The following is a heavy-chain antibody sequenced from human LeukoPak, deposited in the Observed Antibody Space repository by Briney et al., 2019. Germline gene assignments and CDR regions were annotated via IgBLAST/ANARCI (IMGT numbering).Heavy chain of an antibody. CDR2: IYYSGST. Sequence: SETLSLTCTVSGGSISSYYWSWIRQPPGKGLEWIGYIYYSGSTNYNPSLKSRITISVDTSKNQFSLKLSSVTAADTAVYYCARVRKVGSWYFDYWGQGTLVTVSS. CDR1: GGSISSYY. CDR3: ARVRKVGSWYFDY. V-gene: IGHV4-59*01. J-gene: IGHJ4*02. D-gene: IGHD6-13*01.